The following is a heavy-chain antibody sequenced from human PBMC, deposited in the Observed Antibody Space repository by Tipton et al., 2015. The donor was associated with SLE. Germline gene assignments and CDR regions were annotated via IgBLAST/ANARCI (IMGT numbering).Heavy chain of an antibody. Sequence: TLSLTCTVSGGSISSYYWRWIRQPPGKGMGWIGYIYYSGGTNYTPSLTSRVTISVDTSQNQFSLKLSSVTAADTAVYYCARVPLYYYDSSGYEDAFDIWGQGTMVTVSS. V-gene: IGHV4-59*01. D-gene: IGHD3-22*01. CDR2: IYYSGGT. CDR3: ARVPLYYYDSSGYEDAFDI. J-gene: IGHJ3*02. CDR1: GGSISSYY.